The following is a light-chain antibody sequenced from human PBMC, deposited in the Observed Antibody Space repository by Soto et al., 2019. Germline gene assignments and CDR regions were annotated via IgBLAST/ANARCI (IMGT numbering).Light chain of an antibody. CDR1: QMIDTY. J-gene: IGKJ4*01. Sequence: DIQLTQSPSSLSASVGDRVTISCRASQMIDTYLNWYQQKPGRAPSLLIYAASRLQSGVPSRFRGSGSETHFTLTISGLQPEDFAVYYCQQCKDWPLTFGGGTKVEIK. V-gene: IGKV1-39*01. CDR3: QQCKDWPLT. CDR2: AAS.